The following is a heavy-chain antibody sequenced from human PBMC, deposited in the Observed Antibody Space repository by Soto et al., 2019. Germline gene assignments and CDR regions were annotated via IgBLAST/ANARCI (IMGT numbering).Heavy chain of an antibody. D-gene: IGHD3-9*01. J-gene: IGHJ4*02. V-gene: IGHV3-33*01. CDR3: ARANDILTSYYLLDY. Sequence: GGSLRLSCAASGFTFSNYGMHCVRQAPGKGLEWVAVIWYDGSNNYYADSVKGRFTISRDNSKNTLYLQMDSLRAEDTAVYYCARANDILTSYYLLDYWGQGALVTVSS. CDR1: GFTFSNYG. CDR2: IWYDGSNN.